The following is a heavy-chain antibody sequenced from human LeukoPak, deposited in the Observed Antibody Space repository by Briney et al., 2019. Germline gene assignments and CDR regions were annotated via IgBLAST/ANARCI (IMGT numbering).Heavy chain of an antibody. D-gene: IGHD3-22*01. V-gene: IGHV1-2*02. CDR2: INPNSGGT. J-gene: IGHJ4*02. Sequence: ASVKVSCKASGYTSTGYYMHWVRQAPGQGLEWMGWINPNSGGTNYAQKFQGRVTMTRDTSISTAYMELSRLRSDDTAVYYCARGLSEVYYYDSSGPYDYWGQGTLVTVSS. CDR3: ARGLSEVYYYDSSGPYDY. CDR1: GYTSTGYY.